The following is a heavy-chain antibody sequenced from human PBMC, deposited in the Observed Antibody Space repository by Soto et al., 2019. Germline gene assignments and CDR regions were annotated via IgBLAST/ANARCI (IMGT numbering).Heavy chain of an antibody. CDR2: INAGNGNT. J-gene: IGHJ6*02. CDR3: ASYDSSGYYYGLGYYYYGMDV. Sequence: ASVKVSCKASGYTFTSYAMHWVRQAPGQRLGWMGWINAGNGNTKYSQKFQGRVTITRDTSASTAYMELSSLRSEDTAVYYCASYDSSGYYYGLGYYYYGMDVWGQGTTVTVSS. CDR1: GYTFTSYA. V-gene: IGHV1-3*01. D-gene: IGHD3-22*01.